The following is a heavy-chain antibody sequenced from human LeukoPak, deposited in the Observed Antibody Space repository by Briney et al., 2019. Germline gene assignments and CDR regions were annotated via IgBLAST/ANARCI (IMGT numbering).Heavy chain of an antibody. Sequence: ASVKVSCKASGYTFTSYAMHWVRQAPGQGLEWMGWISAYNGNTNYAQKLQGRVTMTTDTSTSTAYMELRSLRSDDTAVYYCARDFGTSIAVAGFNYWGQGTLVTVSS. CDR1: GYTFTSYA. CDR3: ARDFGTSIAVAGFNY. V-gene: IGHV1-18*01. CDR2: ISAYNGNT. D-gene: IGHD6-19*01. J-gene: IGHJ4*02.